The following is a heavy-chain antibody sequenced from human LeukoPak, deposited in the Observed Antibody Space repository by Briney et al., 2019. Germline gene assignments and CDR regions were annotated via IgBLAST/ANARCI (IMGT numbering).Heavy chain of an antibody. V-gene: IGHV3-9*01. CDR1: GFTFDDYA. CDR2: ISWNSGSI. J-gene: IGHJ4*02. CDR3: AKDISDSSSSGFDY. Sequence: GRSLRLSCVASGFTFDDYAMHWVRQAPGKGLEWVSGISWNSGSIGYADSVKGRFTISRDNAKNSLYLQMNSLRAEDTALYYCAKDISDSSSSGFDYWGQGTLVTVSS. D-gene: IGHD6-6*01.